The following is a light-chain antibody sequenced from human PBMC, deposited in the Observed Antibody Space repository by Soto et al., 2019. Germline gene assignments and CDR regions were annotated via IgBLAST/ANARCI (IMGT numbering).Light chain of an antibody. CDR1: SSDVGGYNF. CDR2: EVT. CDR3: SSYAGSNSFVV. Sequence: QSALTQPPSASGSPGQSVTISCTGTSSDVGGYNFVAWYQQHPGKAPKLMIYEVTKRPSGVPDRFSGSKSGNTASLTVSGLQAEDEAHYYCSSYAGSNSFVVFGGGTKVTVL. J-gene: IGLJ2*01. V-gene: IGLV2-8*01.